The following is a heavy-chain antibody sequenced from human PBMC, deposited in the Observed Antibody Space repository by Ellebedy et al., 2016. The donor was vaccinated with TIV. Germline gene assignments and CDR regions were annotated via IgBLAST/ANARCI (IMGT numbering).Heavy chain of an antibody. CDR1: GGSITTHF. Sequence: MPSETLSLTCNVSGGSITTHFWSWIRQPLGKGLEWIGYVYYTGTTDYNPSLSSRVTMSIDPSKHQFSLNLRSVTAADAAVYYCAREGVVATMYIDTWGPGTLVTVSS. D-gene: IGHD5-12*01. CDR3: AREGVVATMYIDT. CDR2: VYYTGTT. V-gene: IGHV4-59*11. J-gene: IGHJ4*02.